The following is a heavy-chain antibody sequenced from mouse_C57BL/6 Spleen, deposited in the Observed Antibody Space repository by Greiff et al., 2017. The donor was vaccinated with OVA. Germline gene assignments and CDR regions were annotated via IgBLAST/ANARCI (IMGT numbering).Heavy chain of an antibody. J-gene: IGHJ1*03. D-gene: IGHD2-1*01. Sequence: EVKLVESGAGLVKPGGSLKLSCAASGFTFSSYAMSWVRQTPEKRLEWVAYISSGGDYIYYADTVKGRFTISRDNARNTLYLQMSSLKSEDTAMYYCTREGGYGNYRYFDVWGTGTTVTVSS. CDR1: GFTFSSYA. CDR2: ISSGGDYI. CDR3: TREGGYGNYRYFDV. V-gene: IGHV5-9-1*02.